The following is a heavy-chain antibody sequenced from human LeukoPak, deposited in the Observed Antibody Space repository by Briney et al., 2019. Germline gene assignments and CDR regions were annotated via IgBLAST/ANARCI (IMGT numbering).Heavy chain of an antibody. CDR1: GFTFSSYS. CDR3: ASWDYGSGSYYHGDNQPIDY. D-gene: IGHD3-10*01. CDR2: ISSSSSYI. V-gene: IGHV3-21*01. J-gene: IGHJ4*02. Sequence: GGSLRLSCAASGFTFSSYSMNWVRQTPGKGLEWVSSISSSSSYIYYADSVKGRFTISRDNAKNSLYLQMNSLRSEDTAVYYCASWDYGSGSYYHGDNQPIDYWGQGTLVTVSS.